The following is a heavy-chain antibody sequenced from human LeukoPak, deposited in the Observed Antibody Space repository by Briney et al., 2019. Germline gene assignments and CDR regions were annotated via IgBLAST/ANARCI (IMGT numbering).Heavy chain of an antibody. J-gene: IGHJ6*02. V-gene: IGHV3-30*04. CDR1: GFSFSSYA. CDR3: ATGQGHGMDV. Sequence: PGGSLRLSCAASGFSFSSYAMHWVRQAPGKGLEWVAVISYDGKNKQYAESVKGRFTVSRDNSKNTLYLQMNSLRAEDTAVYYCATGQGHGMDVWGQGTTVAVSS. CDR2: ISYDGKNK.